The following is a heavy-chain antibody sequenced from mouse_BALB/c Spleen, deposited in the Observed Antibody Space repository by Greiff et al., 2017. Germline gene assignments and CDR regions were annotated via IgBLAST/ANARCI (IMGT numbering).Heavy chain of an antibody. D-gene: IGHD1-2*01. CDR1: GFNIKDYY. CDR2: IDPENGNT. V-gene: IGHV14-1*02. J-gene: IGHJ2*01. CDR3: ASITTALDFDY. Sequence: EVQLVESGAELVRPGALVKLSCKASGFNIKDYYMHWVKQRPEQGLEWIGWIDPENGNTIYDPKFQGKASITADTSSNTAYLQLSSLTSEDTAVYYCASITTALDFDYWGQGTTLTVSS.